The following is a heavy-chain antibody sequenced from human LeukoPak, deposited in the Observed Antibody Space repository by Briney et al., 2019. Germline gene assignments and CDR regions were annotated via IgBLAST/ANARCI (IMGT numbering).Heavy chain of an antibody. J-gene: IGHJ6*02. CDR1: GFTFSSYS. CDR2: ISSSSSYI. CDR3: ASLRVRYGDYGDYYYGMDV. D-gene: IGHD4-17*01. V-gene: IGHV3-21*01. Sequence: PGRSLRLSCAASGFTFSSYSMNWVRQAPGKGLEWVSSISSSSSYIYYADSVKGRFTISRDNAKNSLYLQMNSLRAEDTAVYYCASLRVRYGDYGDYYYGMDVWGQGTTVTVSS.